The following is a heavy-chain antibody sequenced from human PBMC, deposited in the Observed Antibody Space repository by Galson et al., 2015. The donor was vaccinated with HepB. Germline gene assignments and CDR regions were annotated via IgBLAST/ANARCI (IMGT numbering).Heavy chain of an antibody. V-gene: IGHV4-4*08. CDR1: GGSISSYY. D-gene: IGHD5-24*01. CDR2: IYTSGST. Sequence: ETLSLTCTVSGGSISSYYWSWIRQPPGKGLEWIGRIYTSGSTNYNPSLKSRVTISVDTSKNQFSLKLSSVTAADTAVYYCARRRGYNWNYYYYGMDVWGQGTTVTVSS. CDR3: ARRRGYNWNYYYYGMDV. J-gene: IGHJ6*02.